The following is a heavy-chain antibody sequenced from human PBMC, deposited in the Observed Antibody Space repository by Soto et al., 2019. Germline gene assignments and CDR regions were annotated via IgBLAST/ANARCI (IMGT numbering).Heavy chain of an antibody. V-gene: IGHV3-23*01. D-gene: IGHD3-10*01. CDR3: AKHALYYGSGFDY. CDR1: GFTFSSYS. Sequence: GGSLRLSGAASGFTFSSYSISWVRQAPGKGLEWVSAISGSGVSTYYADSVKGRFTISRDNSKKTLYLEMNSLRAEDTAVYYCAKHALYYGSGFDYWGQRTLVTFYS. CDR2: ISGSGVST. J-gene: IGHJ4*02.